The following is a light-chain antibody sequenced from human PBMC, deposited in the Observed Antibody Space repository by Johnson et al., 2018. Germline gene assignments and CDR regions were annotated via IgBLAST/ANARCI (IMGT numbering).Light chain of an antibody. CDR2: ENN. J-gene: IGLJ1*01. CDR1: SSNIGNNY. CDR3: GTWDSSLSAGNG. V-gene: IGLV1-51*02. Sequence: QSVLTQPPSVSAAPGQKVTISCSGSSSNIGNNYVSWYQQLPGPAPKLLIYENNKRPSGIPDRFSGSKSGTSATLGITGLQTGDEADDYCGTWDSSLSAGNGFGTGTKVTVL.